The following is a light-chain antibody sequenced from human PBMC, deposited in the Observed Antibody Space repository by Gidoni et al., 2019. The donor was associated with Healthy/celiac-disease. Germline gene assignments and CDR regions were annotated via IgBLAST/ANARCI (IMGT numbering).Light chain of an antibody. Sequence: DIQMTQSPSSLSASVGDRVTITFQASKDISNYLNWYQQKPGKAPKLLIYDASNLETGVPSRFSGSGSGTDFTFTISSLQPEDIATYYCQQYDNLPLTFGGGTKVEIK. CDR3: QQYDNLPLT. CDR2: DAS. CDR1: KDISNY. J-gene: IGKJ4*01. V-gene: IGKV1-33*01.